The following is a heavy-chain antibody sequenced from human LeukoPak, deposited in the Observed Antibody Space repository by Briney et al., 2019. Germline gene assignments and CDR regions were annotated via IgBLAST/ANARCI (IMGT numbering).Heavy chain of an antibody. CDR2: ISYDGSNE. D-gene: IGHD6-13*01. CDR1: GFTFSSYG. CDR3: VKAPQLPPRSWSSLYFDY. V-gene: IGHV3-30*18. Sequence: GGSLRLSCAASGFTFSSYGMHWVRQAPGKGLEWVAVISYDGSNEYYADSVKGRFTISRDNSRNTLYLQMSSLRAEDTAVYYCVKAPQLPPRSWSSLYFDYWGQGTLVTVSS. J-gene: IGHJ4*02.